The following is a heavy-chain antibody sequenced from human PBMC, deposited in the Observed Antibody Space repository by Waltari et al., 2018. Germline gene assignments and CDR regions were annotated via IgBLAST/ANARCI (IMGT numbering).Heavy chain of an antibody. CDR3: ARDMGYYDSSGYYY. Sequence: QVQLQESGPGLVKPSATLSLTCTVPGGSISSYYWSWIRQPPGKGLEWIGYIYYSGSTNYNPSLKSRVTISVDTSKNQFSLKLSSVTAADTAVYYCARDMGYYDSSGYYYWGQGTLVTVSS. CDR2: IYYSGST. D-gene: IGHD3-22*01. CDR1: GGSISSYY. J-gene: IGHJ4*02. V-gene: IGHV4-59*01.